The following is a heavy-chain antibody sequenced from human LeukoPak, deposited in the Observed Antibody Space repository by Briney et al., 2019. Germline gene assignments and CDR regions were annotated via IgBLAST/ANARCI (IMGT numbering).Heavy chain of an antibody. CDR2: ISWDSGSI. CDR3: AKDKIVGATTNAFDI. D-gene: IGHD1-26*01. CDR1: GFTFDDYA. Sequence: GGSLRLSRAASGFTFDDYAMHWVRQAPRKGLEWVSGISWDSGSIGYADSVKGRFTISRDNAKNSLYLQMNSLRAEDTALYYCAKDKIVGATTNAFDIWGQGTMVTVSS. V-gene: IGHV3-9*01. J-gene: IGHJ3*02.